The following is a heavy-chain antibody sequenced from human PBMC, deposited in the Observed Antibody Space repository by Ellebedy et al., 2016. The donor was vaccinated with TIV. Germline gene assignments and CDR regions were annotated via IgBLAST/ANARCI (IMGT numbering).Heavy chain of an antibody. CDR2: IYTSGSS. CDR3: ARAYDFWSGSEYYFDS. V-gene: IGHV4-4*07. Sequence: SETLSLTXTVSGDSLGNYFWSWLRQPAGKGLEWIGRIYTSGSSNYDHNGSLRGRVTMSVDMSKKQFSLNLRSVTAADTAVYYCARAYDFWSGSEYYFDSWGQGILVTVSS. D-gene: IGHD3-3*01. CDR1: GDSLGNYF. J-gene: IGHJ4*02.